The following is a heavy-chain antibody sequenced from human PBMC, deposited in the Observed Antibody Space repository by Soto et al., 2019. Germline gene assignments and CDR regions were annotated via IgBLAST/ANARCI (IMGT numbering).Heavy chain of an antibody. V-gene: IGHV4-39*01. CDR1: GDSINSRGYF. D-gene: IGHD5-12*01. J-gene: IGHJ5*02. Sequence: SETLSLTCTVSGDSINSRGYFWGWVRQTPGRGLEWIGAINYRGSTYYKPSLESRVSISVDTSKNQFSLKLRSATAADTAIYYCARHRVSGYVVGFSFYTWGQGICVTVSS. CDR2: INYRGST. CDR3: ARHRVSGYVVGFSFYT.